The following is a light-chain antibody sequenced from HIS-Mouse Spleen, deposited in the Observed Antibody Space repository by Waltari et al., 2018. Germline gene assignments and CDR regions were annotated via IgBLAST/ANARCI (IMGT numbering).Light chain of an antibody. Sequence: QSVLTQPPSASGTPGQRVTISCSGSSSNIGSNTVNWYQQLPGTAPKLLIYSNNQRPSGVPDRFSGSKSVTSASRAISGLQSEDEADYYCAAWDDSLNGPVFGGGTKLTVL. V-gene: IGLV1-44*01. J-gene: IGLJ2*01. CDR2: SNN. CDR3: AAWDDSLNGPV. CDR1: SSNIGSNT.